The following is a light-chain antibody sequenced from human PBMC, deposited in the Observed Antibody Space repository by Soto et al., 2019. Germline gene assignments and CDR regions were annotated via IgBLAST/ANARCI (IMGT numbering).Light chain of an antibody. CDR3: GSYTSSVTVL. CDR1: SSDVGAYDF. V-gene: IGLV2-14*03. CDR2: GVS. Sequence: QSALTQPASVSGSPGQSITISCTGTSSDVGAYDFVSWYQQHPGKAPKLMIYGVSDRPSGVSNRFSGSKSGNTASLTISGLQAEDEADYYCGSYTSSVTVLFGGGTQLTVL. J-gene: IGLJ2*01.